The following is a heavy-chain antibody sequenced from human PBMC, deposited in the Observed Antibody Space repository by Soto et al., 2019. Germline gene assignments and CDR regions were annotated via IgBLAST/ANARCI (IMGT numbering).Heavy chain of an antibody. CDR1: GFTFDDYA. Sequence: EVQLVESGGNLVQPGRSLRLSCAASGFTFDDYAMHWVRQPPGKGLEYVSGISWNSGTIAYADSVKGRFTISRDNAKNSLYLQMNSLRPEDTALYYCAKAYTVTPTPYGMDVWGQGTTVTGSS. V-gene: IGHV3-9*01. CDR2: ISWNSGTI. J-gene: IGHJ6*02. CDR3: AKAYTVTPTPYGMDV. D-gene: IGHD4-17*01.